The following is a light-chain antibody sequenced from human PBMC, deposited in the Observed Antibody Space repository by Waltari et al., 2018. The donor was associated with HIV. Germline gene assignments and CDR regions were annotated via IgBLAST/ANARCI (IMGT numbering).Light chain of an antibody. CDR2: YTSDSDT. J-gene: IGLJ2*01. Sequence: QAVLTQPASLSASPGASASLTCTLRSGIDVAIYRIYWYQQQPGSPPQYLLRYTSDSDTQQGAGVTSRFSGSKDAAANAGILLISGLQSGDEADYYCVIWHNSAWVFGGGTKLTGL. CDR1: SGIDVAIYR. CDR3: VIWHNSAWV. V-gene: IGLV5-45*01.